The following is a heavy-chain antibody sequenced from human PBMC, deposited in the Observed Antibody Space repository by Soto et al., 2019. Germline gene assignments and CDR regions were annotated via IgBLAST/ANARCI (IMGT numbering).Heavy chain of an antibody. CDR1: GGSISNCY. J-gene: IGHJ6*03. CDR2: VYYTGST. Sequence: ETLSLTRTVSGGSISNCYWSWIRQPPGKGLEWIGYVYYTGSTSYNPSLKRRVTFSADSSRGQFSLRLNSVTAADTAVYYCARTVLGPDLLADSFVDYYYYMDVWGQGTTVTVSS. CDR3: ARTVLGPDLLADSFVDYYYYMDV. V-gene: IGHV4-59*08. D-gene: IGHD3-9*01.